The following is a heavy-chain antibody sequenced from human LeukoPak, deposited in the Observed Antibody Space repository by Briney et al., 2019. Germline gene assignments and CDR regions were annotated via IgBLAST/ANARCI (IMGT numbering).Heavy chain of an antibody. Sequence: GASVKVSCKASGYTITGYYMHWVRQAPGQGLEWMGWVNPNSGGTNYAQKFQGRVTMTRDTSISTAYMELSRLRSDDTAVYYCARAHQLNIAARPFDYWGQGTLVTVSS. CDR3: ARAHQLNIAARPFDY. J-gene: IGHJ4*02. V-gene: IGHV1-2*02. D-gene: IGHD6-6*01. CDR2: VNPNSGGT. CDR1: GYTITGYY.